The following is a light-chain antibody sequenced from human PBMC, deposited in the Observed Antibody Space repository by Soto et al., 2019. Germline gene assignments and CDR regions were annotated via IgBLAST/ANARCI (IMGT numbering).Light chain of an antibody. CDR1: QSISSW. V-gene: IGKV1-5*01. Sequence: DIQMTQSPSTLSASVGDRVTITCRASQSISSWLAWYQQKPGKAPKLLIYDASSLESGVPSRFSGSGSGTEFPLTSSSLQPDYFATYYCQQYNSYWTFGQGTKVEIK. CDR3: QQYNSYWT. CDR2: DAS. J-gene: IGKJ1*01.